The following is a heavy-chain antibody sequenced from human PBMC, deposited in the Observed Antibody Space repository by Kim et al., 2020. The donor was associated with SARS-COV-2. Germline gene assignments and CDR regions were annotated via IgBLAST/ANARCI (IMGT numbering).Heavy chain of an antibody. CDR3: ARDGGFVVVPAATPYYYYGMDV. Sequence: GGSLRLSCAASGFTFSSYSMNWVRQAPGKGLEWVSSISSSSYIYYADSVKGRFTISRDNAKNSLYLQMNSLRAEDTAVYYCARDGGFVVVPAATPYYYYGMDVWGQGTTVTVSS. CDR1: GFTFSSYS. D-gene: IGHD2-2*01. CDR2: ISSSSYI. V-gene: IGHV3-21*01. J-gene: IGHJ6*02.